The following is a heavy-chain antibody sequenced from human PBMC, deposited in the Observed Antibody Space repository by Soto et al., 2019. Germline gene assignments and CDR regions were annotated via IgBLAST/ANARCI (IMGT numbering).Heavy chain of an antibody. D-gene: IGHD2-15*01. CDR3: ARGGYCSGGSCPRSIYFAY. CDR1: GFTFSSYS. V-gene: IGHV3-48*01. CDR2: ISSSSSTI. Sequence: EVQLVESGGGLVQPGGSLRLSCAASGFTFSSYSMNWVRQAPGKGLEWVSYISSSSSTIYYADSVKGRFTISRDNAKNSLYLQMNSLRAEDTAVYYCARGGYCSGGSCPRSIYFAYWGQGTLVTVSS. J-gene: IGHJ4*02.